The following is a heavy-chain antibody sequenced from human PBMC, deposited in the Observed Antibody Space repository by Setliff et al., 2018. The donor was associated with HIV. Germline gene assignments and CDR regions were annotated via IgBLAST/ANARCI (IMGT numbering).Heavy chain of an antibody. CDR3: ARGPHEGLLWFGGGGFDI. J-gene: IGHJ3*02. CDR1: CYTFNTYA. CDR2: ISVYNGNT. D-gene: IGHD3-10*01. Sequence: ASVKVPCKASCYTFNTYAISWVRQAPGQGLEWMGWISVYNGNTKYAQNLQGRVTMTTDTSTSTAYMELRSLRSEDMAVYYFARGPHEGLLWFGGGGFDIWGQGTMVTVSS. V-gene: IGHV1-18*03.